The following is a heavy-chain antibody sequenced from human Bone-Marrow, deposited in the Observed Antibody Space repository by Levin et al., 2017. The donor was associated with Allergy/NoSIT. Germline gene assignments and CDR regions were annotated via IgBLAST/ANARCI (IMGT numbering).Heavy chain of an antibody. D-gene: IGHD3-9*01. CDR1: GFRFSSYS. CDR3: ARGAFDIMSGSDMNFDY. V-gene: IGHV3-21*01. J-gene: IGHJ4*02. CDR2: ISSGSTYI. Sequence: GGSLRLSCAASGFRFSSYSLNWVRQAPGKGLEWVSSISSGSTYIYYADSVKGRFTISRDDAKNSLYLQMNNLRAVDTAMYHCARGAFDIMSGSDMNFDYWGQGTLVTVSS.